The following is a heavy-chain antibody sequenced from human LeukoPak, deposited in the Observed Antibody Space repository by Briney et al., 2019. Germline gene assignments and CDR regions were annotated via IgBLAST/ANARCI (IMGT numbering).Heavy chain of an antibody. J-gene: IGHJ5*02. CDR3: WKKHSGYDFGWFDP. D-gene: IGHD5-12*01. CDR1: GFTFSSYA. V-gene: IGHV3-23*01. Sequence: GGSLRLSCAASGFTFSSYAMSWVRQAPGKGLEWVSAISGSGGSTYYADSVKGRFTISRDNSKNTLYLQMNSLRAEDTAVYYCWKKHSGYDFGWFDPWGQGTLVTVSS. CDR2: ISGSGGST.